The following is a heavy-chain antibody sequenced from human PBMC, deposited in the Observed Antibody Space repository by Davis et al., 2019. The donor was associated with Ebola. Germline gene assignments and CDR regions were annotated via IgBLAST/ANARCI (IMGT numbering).Heavy chain of an antibody. CDR3: TREDGGKTDY. Sequence: GESPKIPCAASGFTFSGSAMHWVRQASGKGLEWVGRIRSKANSYATAYAASVKGRFTISRDDSKNTAYLQMNSLKTEDTAVYYCTREDGGKTDYWGQGTLGTVSS. J-gene: IGHJ4*02. CDR1: GFTFSGSA. D-gene: IGHD4-23*01. CDR2: IRSKANSYAT. V-gene: IGHV3-73*01.